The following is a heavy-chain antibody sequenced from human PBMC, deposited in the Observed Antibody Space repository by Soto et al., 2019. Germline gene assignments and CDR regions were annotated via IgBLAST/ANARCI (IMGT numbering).Heavy chain of an antibody. V-gene: IGHV4-34*01. D-gene: IGHD1-1*01. CDR1: GGSFSGYY. CDR2: ITHSGGI. Sequence: QVQLQQWGAGLLKPSETLSLTCAVYGGSFSGYYWSWVRQPPGKGLEWIGEITHSGGINYNPSLKSRVNMSLDTSKNQFSLRLNSVSDADTAVYYCARLFAGATGNWYFDLWGRGTLVTVSS. CDR3: ARLFAGATGNWYFDL. J-gene: IGHJ2*01.